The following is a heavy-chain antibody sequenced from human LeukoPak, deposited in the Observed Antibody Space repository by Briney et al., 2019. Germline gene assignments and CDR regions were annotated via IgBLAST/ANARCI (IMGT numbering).Heavy chain of an antibody. Sequence: PGGSLRLSCAASEFAFSSYAINWVRRAPGKGLEWVSTIGFDGGGIHYADSVKGRFTISRDNSKHTLYLQMNSLRAEDTATYYCAKYLGVPPARAMDVWGQGTTVTVSS. CDR3: AKYLGVPPARAMDV. D-gene: IGHD2-2*01. CDR2: IGFDGGGI. J-gene: IGHJ6*02. CDR1: EFAFSSYA. V-gene: IGHV3-23*01.